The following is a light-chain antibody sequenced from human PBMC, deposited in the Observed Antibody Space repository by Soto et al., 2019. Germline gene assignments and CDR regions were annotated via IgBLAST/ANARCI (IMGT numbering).Light chain of an antibody. V-gene: IGLV2-8*01. CDR3: GSYVGSKSFV. J-gene: IGLJ3*02. CDR2: EVS. CDR1: SNDINDYNY. Sequence: QSALTQPASVSGSPGQSITISCTGTSNDINDYNYVSWYQQHAGKAPKLMIYEVSQRPSGVPDRFSGSKSGNTASLTVSGLQAEDEADYYCGSYVGSKSFVFGGGTKLTVL.